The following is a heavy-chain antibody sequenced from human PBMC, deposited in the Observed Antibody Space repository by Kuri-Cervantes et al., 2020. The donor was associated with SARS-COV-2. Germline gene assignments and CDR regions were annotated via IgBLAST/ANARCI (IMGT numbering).Heavy chain of an antibody. Sequence: LSLTCAASGFTFSSYGMHWVRQAPGKGLEWVAFIRYDGSNKYYADSVKGRFTISRDNSKNTLYLQMNSLRAEDTAVYYCAKSDWFDPWGQGTWSPSPQ. J-gene: IGHJ5*02. CDR2: IRYDGSNK. CDR1: GFTFSSYG. V-gene: IGHV3-30*02. CDR3: AKSDWFDP.